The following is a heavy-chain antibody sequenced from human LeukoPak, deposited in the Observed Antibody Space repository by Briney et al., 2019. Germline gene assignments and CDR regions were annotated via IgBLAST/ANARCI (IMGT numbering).Heavy chain of an antibody. CDR1: GGSISSYY. Sequence: PSETLSLTCTVSGGSISSYYWSWIRQPPGKGLEWIGYIYSSGTTNYSPSLKSRVTISVDTSKNQFSLKLNSVTAADTAVYYCAREALLDYDLLTAYRSYLDFWGQGTLVTVSS. CDR3: AREALLDYDLLTAYRSYLDF. D-gene: IGHD3-9*01. CDR2: IYSSGTT. J-gene: IGHJ4*02. V-gene: IGHV4-59*01.